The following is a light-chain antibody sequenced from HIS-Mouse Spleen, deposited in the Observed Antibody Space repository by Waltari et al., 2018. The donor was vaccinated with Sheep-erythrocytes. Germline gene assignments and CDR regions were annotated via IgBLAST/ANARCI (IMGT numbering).Light chain of an antibody. V-gene: IGKV3-11*01. CDR2: DAS. Sequence: EIVLTQSPATLSLSPVERATLSCRASQSVSSYLAWYQQKPGQAPRLLIYDASNRATGIPARFSGSGSGTDFTLTISSLEPEDFAVYYCQQRRGFTFGPGTKVDIK. J-gene: IGKJ3*01. CDR1: QSVSSY. CDR3: QQRRGFT.